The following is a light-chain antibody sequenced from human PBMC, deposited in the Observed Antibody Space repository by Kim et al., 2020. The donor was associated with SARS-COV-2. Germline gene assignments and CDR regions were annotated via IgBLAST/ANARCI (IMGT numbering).Light chain of an antibody. V-gene: IGLV3-1*01. J-gene: IGLJ3*02. CDR2: QDS. CDR3: QAWASSWV. Sequence: SYELTQPPSVSVSPGQTASITCSGDKLGDKYACWYQQKPGQSPVLVIYQDSKRPSGIPERFSGSNSGNTATLTISGPQAMDEADYYCQAWASSWVFGGGT. CDR1: KLGDKY.